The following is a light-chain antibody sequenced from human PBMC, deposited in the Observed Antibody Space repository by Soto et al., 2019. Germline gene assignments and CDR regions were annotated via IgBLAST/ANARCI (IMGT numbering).Light chain of an antibody. Sequence: QSVLTQPPSVSAAPGQKVPISCSGSGSNLGKHDVSWYLLLPGAAPKLLMYDTKKRPSGIPDRFSGSKSGTSATLGITGLQTGYEAEYFCGTWETRLSVVVFGGGTKVTVL. J-gene: IGLJ2*01. CDR1: GSNLGKHD. V-gene: IGLV1-51*01. CDR2: DTK. CDR3: GTWETRLSVVV.